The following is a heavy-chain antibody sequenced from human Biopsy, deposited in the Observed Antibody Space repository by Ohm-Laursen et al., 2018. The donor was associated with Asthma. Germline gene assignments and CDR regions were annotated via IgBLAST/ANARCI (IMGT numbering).Heavy chain of an antibody. D-gene: IGHD3-10*01. Sequence: SLRLSCAASGSAVSRDHMFWVRQAPGKGLEWVSVIYRGGTSHTADSVRGRFTISRDYSKNTLYLQMHSLRAEDTALYYCGRERSYMVDYWGQGTLVIVSS. CDR3: GRERSYMVDY. V-gene: IGHV3-66*01. CDR1: GSAVSRDH. J-gene: IGHJ4*02. CDR2: IYRGGTS.